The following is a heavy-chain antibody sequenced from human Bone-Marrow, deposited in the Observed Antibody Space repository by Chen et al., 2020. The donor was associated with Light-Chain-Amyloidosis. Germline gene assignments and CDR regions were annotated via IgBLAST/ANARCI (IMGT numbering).Heavy chain of an antibody. V-gene: IGHV4-39*01. CDR3: ARSGYTYGYVNY. D-gene: IGHD5-18*01. CDR2: IYYSGST. CDR1: STYD. J-gene: IGHJ4*02. Sequence: STYDWGWSRQPPGKVLVWIGNIYYSGSTYYNPSRKSRVTVSVGTSKNQFALKLSSVTAADTAVYYCARSGYTYGYVNYWGQGTLVTVSS.